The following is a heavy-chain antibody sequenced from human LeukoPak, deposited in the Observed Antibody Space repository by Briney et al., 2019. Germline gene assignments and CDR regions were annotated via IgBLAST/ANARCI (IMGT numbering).Heavy chain of an antibody. CDR1: GFTFSSYW. V-gene: IGHV3-74*01. J-gene: IGHJ4*02. D-gene: IGHD7-27*01. CDR2: INSDGSST. Sequence: GGSLRLSCAASGFTFSSYWMHWVRQAPGKGLVWVSRINSDGSSTNYADSVKGRFTISRDNAKNTLYLQVKSLRAEDTAVYYCARGPSGWGSLDSWGQGTLVTISS. CDR3: ARGPSGWGSLDS.